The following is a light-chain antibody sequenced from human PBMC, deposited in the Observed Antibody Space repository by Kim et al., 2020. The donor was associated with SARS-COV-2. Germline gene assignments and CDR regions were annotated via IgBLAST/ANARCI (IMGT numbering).Light chain of an antibody. V-gene: IGKV3-15*01. J-gene: IGKJ1*01. Sequence: VSPGGSATLSCRASQIVSSNVAWYQQKPGQAPRLLIYGASTRATGIPARFSGSGSGTEFTLTISSLQSEDFAVYYCQQYNNWLGTFGQGTKVDIK. CDR3: QQYNNWLGT. CDR1: QIVSSN. CDR2: GAS.